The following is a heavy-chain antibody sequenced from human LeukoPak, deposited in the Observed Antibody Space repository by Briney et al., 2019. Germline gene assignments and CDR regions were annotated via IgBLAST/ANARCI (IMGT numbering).Heavy chain of an antibody. CDR1: GGSFSGYY. J-gene: IGHJ5*02. CDR2: INHSGST. V-gene: IGHV4-34*01. Sequence: SETLSLTCAVYGGSFSGYYWSWIRQPPGKGLEWIGEINHSGSTNYNPSLKSRVTIPVDTSKNQFSLKLSSVTAADTAVYYCARATSGLLWFGESQNWFDPWGQGTLVTVSS. D-gene: IGHD3-10*01. CDR3: ARATSGLLWFGESQNWFDP.